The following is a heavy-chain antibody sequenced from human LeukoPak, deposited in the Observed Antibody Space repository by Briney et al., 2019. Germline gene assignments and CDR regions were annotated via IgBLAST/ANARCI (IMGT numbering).Heavy chain of an antibody. CDR2: ISASGGDT. CDR1: GFTFSNYA. D-gene: IGHD3-22*01. V-gene: IGHV3-23*01. Sequence: GGSLRLSCVVSGFTFSNYAMSWVRQAPGKGLEWVAGISASGGDTFHADSVKGRFTISRDNSMNTLYLQMNSLRAEDTAVYYCAKDSYYYEAIPYYQIDYWGQGTLVTVSS. J-gene: IGHJ4*02. CDR3: AKDSYYYEAIPYYQIDY.